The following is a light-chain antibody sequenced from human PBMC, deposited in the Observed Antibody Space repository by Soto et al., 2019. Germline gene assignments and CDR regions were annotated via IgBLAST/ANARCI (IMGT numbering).Light chain of an antibody. V-gene: IGKV1-5*01. Sequence: DIQMTQSPSTLSASVGDRITITCRASRSVSFWLAWYQQKPGKAPKLLIYDASSLEIGVPSRFSGSGSGTEFTLTISSLQPDDFATYYCQQYNTYSPTFGQGTEVEIK. CDR1: RSVSFW. J-gene: IGKJ1*01. CDR2: DAS. CDR3: QQYNTYSPT.